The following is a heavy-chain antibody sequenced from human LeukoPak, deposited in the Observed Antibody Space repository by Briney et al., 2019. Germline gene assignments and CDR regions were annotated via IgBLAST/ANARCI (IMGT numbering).Heavy chain of an antibody. CDR1: GFTFSDHI. CDR2: VSGSGSTV. CDR3: VRQFAS. V-gene: IGHV3-48*01. J-gene: IGHJ4*02. Sequence: PGGSLRLSCAASGFTFSDHIMNGVRQLPGKRLEWVAYVSGSGSTVYYADSVKGRFTISRDNGESSLYLQMNSLRVEDTALYYCVRQFASWGQGTLVTVSS.